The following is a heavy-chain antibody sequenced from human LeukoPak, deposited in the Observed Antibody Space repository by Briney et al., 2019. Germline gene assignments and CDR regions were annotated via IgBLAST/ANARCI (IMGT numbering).Heavy chain of an antibody. CDR3: ASYYYGSGSYFSWAWDYFDY. CDR1: GGTFSSYA. V-gene: IGHV1-69*13. D-gene: IGHD3-10*01. CDR2: IIPIFGTA. Sequence: GASVKVSCKASGGTFSSYAISWVRQAPGQGLEWMGGIIPIFGTANYAQKFQGRVTITADESTSTAYMELSSLRSEDTAVYYCASYYYGSGSYFSWAWDYFDYWGQGTLVTVSS. J-gene: IGHJ4*02.